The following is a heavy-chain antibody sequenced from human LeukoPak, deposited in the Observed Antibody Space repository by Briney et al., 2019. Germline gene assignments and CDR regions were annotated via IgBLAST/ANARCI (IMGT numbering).Heavy chain of an antibody. CDR1: GFTFSSNY. Sequence: GGSLRLSCAASGFTFSSNYMSWVRQAPGKGLEWVAVIYTGGSTHSADAVKGRFTISRDISRNTMYLQMNSLRVEDTAVYYCARDAEAMFGVVQFDIWSQGTLVTVSS. J-gene: IGHJ4*02. V-gene: IGHV3-66*01. CDR2: IYTGGST. CDR3: ARDAEAMFGVVQFDI. D-gene: IGHD3-3*01.